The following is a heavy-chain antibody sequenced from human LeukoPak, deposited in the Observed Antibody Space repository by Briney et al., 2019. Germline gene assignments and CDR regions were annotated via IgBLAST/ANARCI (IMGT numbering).Heavy chain of an antibody. CDR3: TIPDYYTSGSQWGGFDY. J-gene: IGHJ4*02. D-gene: IGHD3-10*01. CDR2: IKPDGSET. CDR1: GFTFSNNW. V-gene: IGHV3-7*03. Sequence: PGGSLRPSCAASGFTFSNNWMSWVRQAPEKGLEWVANIKPDGSETYSVDSVKGRFTISRDNAKNSLYLQMNSLRAEDTAVYYCTIPDYYTSGSQWGGFDYWGQGTLVTVSS.